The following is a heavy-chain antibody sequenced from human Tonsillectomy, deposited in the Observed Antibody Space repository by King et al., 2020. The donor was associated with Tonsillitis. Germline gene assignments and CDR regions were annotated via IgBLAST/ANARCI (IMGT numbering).Heavy chain of an antibody. D-gene: IGHD3-3*01. CDR3: TTDPTDYDFWSGWVDP. CDR1: GFTFSNAW. CDR2: IKSKTDGGTT. V-gene: IGHV3-15*01. Sequence: DVQLVESGGGLVKPGGSLRLSCAASGFTFSNAWMSWVRQAPGKGLEWVGRIKSKTDGGTTDYAAPVKGRFTISRDDSKNTLYLQMNSLKTEDTAVYYCTTDPTDYDFWSGWVDPWGQGTLVTVSS. J-gene: IGHJ5*02.